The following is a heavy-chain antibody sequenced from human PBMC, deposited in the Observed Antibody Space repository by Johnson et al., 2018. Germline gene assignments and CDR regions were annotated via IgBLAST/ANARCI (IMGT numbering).Heavy chain of an antibody. CDR3: AKDILPYCSSTSCYGGMDV. J-gene: IGHJ6*02. CDR1: GFTFDDYA. D-gene: IGHD2-2*01. Sequence: VQLVQSGGGLVQXGRSXRLXCAASGFTFDDYAMHWVRQAPGKGLEWVSGISWNSGSIGYADSVKGRFPISRDNAKNSLYLQMNSLRAEDTALYYCAKDILPYCSSTSCYGGMDVWGQGTTVTVSS. CDR2: ISWNSGSI. V-gene: IGHV3-9*01.